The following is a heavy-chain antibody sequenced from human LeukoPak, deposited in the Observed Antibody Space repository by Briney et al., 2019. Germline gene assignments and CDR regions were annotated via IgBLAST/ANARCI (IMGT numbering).Heavy chain of an antibody. J-gene: IGHJ4*02. V-gene: IGHV4-34*01. CDR1: GGSFSGYY. CDR3: AGAQAAGDGHYFDF. Sequence: PSETLSLTCAVYGGSFSGYYWSWIRQTPGTGLEWIGEINHSGSTNYNLSLKSRVTMSVDTSKNQFSLMLSAVTAAETAVYYCAGAQAAGDGHYFDFWGQGTLVTVSS. CDR2: INHSGST. D-gene: IGHD7-27*01.